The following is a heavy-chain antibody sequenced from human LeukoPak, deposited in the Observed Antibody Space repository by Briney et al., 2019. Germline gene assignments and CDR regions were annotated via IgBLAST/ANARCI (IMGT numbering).Heavy chain of an antibody. CDR1: GFTFSKAW. V-gene: IGHV3-15*01. J-gene: IGHJ4*02. CDR3: TTTYRY. D-gene: IGHD3-16*01. Sequence: GGSLRLSCAASGFTFSKAWMSWVRQAPGKGLEWVGRVKSKTDGERIDYAAPVKGRFSISRDDSKNTVFLQMNNLNGDDTAIYFCTTTYRYWGQGSLVTVSA. CDR2: VKSKTDGERI.